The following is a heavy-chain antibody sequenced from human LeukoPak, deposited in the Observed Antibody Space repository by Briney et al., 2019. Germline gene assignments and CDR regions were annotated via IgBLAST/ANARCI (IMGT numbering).Heavy chain of an antibody. CDR2: ISHIGST. J-gene: IGHJ3*02. D-gene: IGHD1-14*01. V-gene: IGHV4-59*11. Sequence: SETLSLTCTVSGASITGHYLTWIRQPPGNGLEWIGYISHIGSTNYNPSLKSRVTISVDTSKNQFSLKLTSVTAADTALYYCARDRISINALDMWGQGTMVTVSS. CDR1: GASITGHY. CDR3: ARDRISINALDM.